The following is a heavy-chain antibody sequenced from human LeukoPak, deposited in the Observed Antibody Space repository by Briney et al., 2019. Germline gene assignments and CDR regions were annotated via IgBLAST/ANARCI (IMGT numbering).Heavy chain of an antibody. CDR1: GDSISNYY. Sequence: SETLSLTCTVSGDSISNYYWSWIRQPPGKGLEWIGYIYYSGSTNYNPSLKSRVTISVDTSKNQFSLKLSSVTAADTAVYYCASTLIAAGLTFDYWGQGTLVTVSS. CDR3: ASTLIAAGLTFDY. J-gene: IGHJ4*02. CDR2: IYYSGST. D-gene: IGHD6-13*01. V-gene: IGHV4-59*01.